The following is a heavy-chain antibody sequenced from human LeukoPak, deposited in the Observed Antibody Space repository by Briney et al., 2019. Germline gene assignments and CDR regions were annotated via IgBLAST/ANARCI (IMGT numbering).Heavy chain of an antibody. CDR2: IKSKTDGGAT. J-gene: IGHJ4*02. Sequence: GGSLRLSCAASGFTFSNAWMSWVRLAPGKGLEWVGRIKSKTDGGATDYAAPVKGRFTISRDDSKNTLYLQMNSLKTEDTAVYYCTTGARGRDGYKSHFDNWGQGTLVTAS. CDR1: GFTFSNAW. CDR3: TTGARGRDGYKSHFDN. V-gene: IGHV3-15*01. D-gene: IGHD5-24*01.